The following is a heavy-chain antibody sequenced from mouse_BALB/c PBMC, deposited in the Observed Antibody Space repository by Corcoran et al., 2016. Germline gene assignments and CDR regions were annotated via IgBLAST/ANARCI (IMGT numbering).Heavy chain of an antibody. D-gene: IGHD2-14*01. CDR2: INTYTGEP. CDR1: GYTFTNYG. CDR3: ASARDRWYFDV. J-gene: IGHJ1*01. Sequence: QIQLVQSGPELKKPGETVKISCKASGYTFTNYGMNWVKQAPGKGLKWMGWINTYTGEPTYADDFKGRFAFSLETSASTAYLQINNLKNEYTATYFCASARDRWYFDVWGAGTTVTVSS. V-gene: IGHV9-3-1*01.